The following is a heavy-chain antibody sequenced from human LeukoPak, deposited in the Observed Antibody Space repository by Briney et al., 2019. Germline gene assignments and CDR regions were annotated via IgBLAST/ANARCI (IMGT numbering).Heavy chain of an antibody. CDR3: AREGTNLFDP. Sequence: SQTLSLTCDISGDSVSSNSGAWNWIRQSPSRGLEWLGRTYYRSKWYNTYAPSVKSRIIINPDTSKNQFSLQLHSVTPGDTAVYYCAREGTNLFDPWGQGTLVIVSS. CDR2: TYYRSKWYN. V-gene: IGHV6-1*01. D-gene: IGHD1-7*01. J-gene: IGHJ5*02. CDR1: GDSVSSNSGA.